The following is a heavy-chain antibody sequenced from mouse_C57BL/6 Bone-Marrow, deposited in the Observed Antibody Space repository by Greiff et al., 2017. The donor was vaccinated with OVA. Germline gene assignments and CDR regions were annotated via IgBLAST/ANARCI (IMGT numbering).Heavy chain of an antibody. D-gene: IGHD1-1*01. CDR2: IYPGNSDT. CDR3: TRGITTVVARYFDV. CDR1: GYTFTSYW. V-gene: IGHV1-5*01. Sequence: EVQLQQSGTVLARPGASVKMSCKTSGYTFTSYWMHWVKQRPGPGLEWIGAIYPGNSDTSYNQKFKGKAKLTAVTSASTAYMELSSLTNEDSAVYYGTRGITTVVARYFDVWGTGTTVTVSS. J-gene: IGHJ1*03.